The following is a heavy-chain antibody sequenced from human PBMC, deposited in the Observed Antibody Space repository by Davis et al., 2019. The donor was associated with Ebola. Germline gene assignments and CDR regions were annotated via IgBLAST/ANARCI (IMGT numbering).Heavy chain of an antibody. J-gene: IGHJ4*02. CDR1: GFTFSDYW. D-gene: IGHD5-12*01. CDR2: ISSSGSTI. V-gene: IGHV3-11*04. Sequence: GESLKISCTASGFTFSDYWMSWVRQAPGKGLEWVSYISSSGSTIYYADSVKGRFTISRDNAKNSLYLQMNSLRAEDTAVYYCARGLRLFGDYWGQGTLVTVSS. CDR3: ARGLRLFGDY.